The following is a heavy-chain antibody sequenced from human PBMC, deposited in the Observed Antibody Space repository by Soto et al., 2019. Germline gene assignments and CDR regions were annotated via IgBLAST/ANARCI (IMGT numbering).Heavy chain of an antibody. D-gene: IGHD6-13*01. CDR1: GGSFSGYY. CDR2: INHSGST. Sequence: SETLSLTCAVYGGSFSGYYWSWIRQPPGKGLEWIGEINHSGSTNYNPSLKSRVTISVDTSKNQFSLKLSSVTAADTAVYYCARGNIAAAYYFDYWGQGTLVTVSS. CDR3: ARGNIAAAYYFDY. V-gene: IGHV4-34*01. J-gene: IGHJ4*02.